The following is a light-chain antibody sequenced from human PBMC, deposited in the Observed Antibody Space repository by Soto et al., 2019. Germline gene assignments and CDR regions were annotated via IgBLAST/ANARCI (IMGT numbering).Light chain of an antibody. J-gene: IGKJ1*01. CDR1: QGLNRN. V-gene: IGKV3-15*01. CDR3: HEDNTWPWT. Sequence: ETVLTQSPATLSVSPGATATLSCTTSQGLNRNLAWYQQKLGQAPRVLIYGASTRAAGIPARFSGSGSGTEFILTISSLQSEDFAGYYCHEDNTWPWTFGQGTKVEIK. CDR2: GAS.